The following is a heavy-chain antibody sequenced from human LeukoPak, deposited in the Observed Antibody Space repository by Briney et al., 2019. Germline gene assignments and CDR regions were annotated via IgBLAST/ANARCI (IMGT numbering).Heavy chain of an antibody. CDR3: VRGSYSYGYYSFDC. CDR1: GFTVSSSS. J-gene: IGHJ4*02. Sequence: GGSLRLSCAASGFTVSSSSMSWVRQAPGKGLEWVSIIYSGSSTYSADSVKGRFTISGDNSKNTLYLQMNSLRAEDTAVYYCVRGSYSYGYYSFDCWGQGTLVTVSS. CDR2: IYSGSST. V-gene: IGHV3-53*01. D-gene: IGHD5-18*01.